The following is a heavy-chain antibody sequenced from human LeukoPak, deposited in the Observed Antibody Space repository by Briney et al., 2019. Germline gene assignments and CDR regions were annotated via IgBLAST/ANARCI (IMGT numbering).Heavy chain of an antibody. CDR2: IYTSGST. D-gene: IGHD3-10*01. V-gene: IGHV4-61*02. Sequence: SETLSLTCTVSGGSISSGSYYWSWIRQPAGKGLEWIGRIYTSGSTNYNPSLKSRVTISVDTSKNQFSLKLSSVTAADTAVYYCARDAVRGSGSYPTGWFDPWGQGTLVTVSS. CDR1: GGSISSGSYY. CDR3: ARDAVRGSGSYPTGWFDP. J-gene: IGHJ5*02.